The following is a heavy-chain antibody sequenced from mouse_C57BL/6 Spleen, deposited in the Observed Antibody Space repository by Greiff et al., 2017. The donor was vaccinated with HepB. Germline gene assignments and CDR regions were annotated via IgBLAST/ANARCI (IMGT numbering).Heavy chain of an antibody. CDR2: ISSGSSTI. CDR1: GFTFSDYG. CDR3: AMRVDY. V-gene: IGHV5-17*01. J-gene: IGHJ4*01. Sequence: DVMPVESGGCLVKPGGSLKLSCAASGFTFSDYGMHWVRQAPEKGLEWVAYISSGSSTIYYADTVKGRFTISRDNAKNTLFLQMTSLRSEDTAMYYCAMRVDYWGQGTSSTVSS.